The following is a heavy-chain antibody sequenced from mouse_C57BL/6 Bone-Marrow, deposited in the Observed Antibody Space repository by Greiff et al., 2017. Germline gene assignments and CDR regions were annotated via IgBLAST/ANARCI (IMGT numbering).Heavy chain of an antibody. D-gene: IGHD2-2*01. J-gene: IGHJ2*01. CDR3: ARSKWGVIDFDY. Sequence: QVQLQQPGAELVMPGASVKLSCKASGYTFTSYWMHWVKQRPGQGLEWIGEIDPSDSYTNYNQKFKGKSTLTVDKSSSTAYMQLSSLTSEDSAVYYCARSKWGVIDFDYWGQGTTLTVSS. CDR1: GYTFTSYW. V-gene: IGHV1-69*01. CDR2: IDPSDSYT.